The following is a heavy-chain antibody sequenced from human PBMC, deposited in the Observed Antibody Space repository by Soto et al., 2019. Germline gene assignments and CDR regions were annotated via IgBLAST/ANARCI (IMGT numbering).Heavy chain of an antibody. D-gene: IGHD1-1*01. CDR2: IYHSGST. Sequence: TLSLTCSVSGGSINSGRSSWNWIRQSPGKGLEWIAYIYHSGSTYYNPSLKSRVTISVDRSENQFSLKLTSVTAADTAVYYCVRESTTSGPNWFDTWGPGILVTVSS. V-gene: IGHV4-30-2*06. CDR3: VRESTTSGPNWFDT. J-gene: IGHJ5*02. CDR1: GGSINSGRSS.